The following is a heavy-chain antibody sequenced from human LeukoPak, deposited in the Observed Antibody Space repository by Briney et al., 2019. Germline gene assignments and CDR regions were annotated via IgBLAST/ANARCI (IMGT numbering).Heavy chain of an antibody. D-gene: IGHD2/OR15-2a*01. CDR1: GGSISSGYY. CDR2: IYHSGST. CDR3: ARELFYDAFDI. V-gene: IGHV4-38-2*02. Sequence: PSETLSLTCTVSGGSISSGYYWGWIRQPPGKGLEWIGSIYHSGSTYYNPSLKSRVTISVDTSKNQFSLKLSSVTAADTAVYYCARELFYDAFDIWGQGTMVTVSS. J-gene: IGHJ3*02.